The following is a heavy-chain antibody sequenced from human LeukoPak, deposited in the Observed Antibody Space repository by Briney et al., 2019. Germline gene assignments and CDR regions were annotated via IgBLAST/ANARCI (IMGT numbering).Heavy chain of an antibody. CDR3: ARGPYYYDSSGYRGRYFDY. J-gene: IGHJ4*02. D-gene: IGHD3-22*01. Sequence: PSETLSLTCAVYGGSFSGYYWSWIRQPPGKGLEWIGEINHSGSTNYNPSLKSRVTISVDTSQNKFSLKLGSVTAADTAVYYCARGPYYYDSSGYRGRYFDYWGQGTLVTVSS. CDR2: INHSGST. V-gene: IGHV4-34*01. CDR1: GGSFSGYY.